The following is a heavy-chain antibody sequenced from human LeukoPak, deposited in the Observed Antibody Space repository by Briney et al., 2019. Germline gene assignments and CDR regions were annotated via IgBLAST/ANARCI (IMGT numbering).Heavy chain of an antibody. CDR2: ISWNSGSI. CDR3: ARDQYGAYAIDY. J-gene: IGHJ4*02. D-gene: IGHD4-17*01. V-gene: IGHV3-9*01. Sequence: PGGSLRLSCAASGFTFDDYAMHWVRQAPGKGLEWVSGISWNSGSIGYADSVKGRFTISRDNAKNSLYLQMNSLRDEDTAVYYCARDQYGAYAIDYWGQGTLVTVSS. CDR1: GFTFDDYA.